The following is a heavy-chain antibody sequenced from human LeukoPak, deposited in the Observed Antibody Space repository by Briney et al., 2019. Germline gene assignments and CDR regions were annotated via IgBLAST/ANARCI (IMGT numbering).Heavy chain of an antibody. CDR3: ARARVPGRGESGWFSFFKGY. J-gene: IGHJ4*02. CDR1: GYTFTSYY. Sequence: ASVKVSCKASGYTFTSYYMHWVRQAPGQGLEWMGIINPGGGSTSYAQKFQGRITVTRDTSTSTVYMELSSLRSEDTAVYYCARARVPGRGESGWFSFFKGYWGQGTLVIVSS. V-gene: IGHV1-46*01. D-gene: IGHD6-19*01. CDR2: INPGGGST.